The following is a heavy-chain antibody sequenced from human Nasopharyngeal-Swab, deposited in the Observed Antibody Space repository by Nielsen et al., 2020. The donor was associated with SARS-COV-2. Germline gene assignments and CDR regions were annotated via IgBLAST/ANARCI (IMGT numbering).Heavy chain of an antibody. CDR1: GFTFSSYA. CDR3: ARVDYGGNSCGMDV. J-gene: IGHJ6*02. CDR2: ISYDGSNK. Sequence: GGSLRLSCAASGFTFSSYAMHWVRQAPGKGLEWVAVISYDGSNKYYADSVKGRFTISRDNSKNTLYLQMNSLRAEDTAVYYCARVDYGGNSCGMDVWGQGTTVTVSS. V-gene: IGHV3-30*04. D-gene: IGHD4-23*01.